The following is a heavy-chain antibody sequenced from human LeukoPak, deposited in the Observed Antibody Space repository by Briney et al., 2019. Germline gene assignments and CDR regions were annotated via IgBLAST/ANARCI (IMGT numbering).Heavy chain of an antibody. Sequence: SVKVSCKASGGTFSSYAIGWVRQAPGQGLEWMGGIIPVFGTTNYAQKFQGRVTITADESTTTAYMELSSLRSEDTAVYYCARGPIVVVPAAMGGYYYYMDAWGKGTTVTVSS. V-gene: IGHV1-69*01. CDR2: IIPVFGTT. J-gene: IGHJ6*03. CDR3: ARGPIVVVPAAMGGYYYYMDA. D-gene: IGHD2-2*01. CDR1: GGTFSSYA.